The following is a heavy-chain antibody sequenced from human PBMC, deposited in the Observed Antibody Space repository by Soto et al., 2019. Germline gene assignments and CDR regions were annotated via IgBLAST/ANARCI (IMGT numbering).Heavy chain of an antibody. V-gene: IGHV3-33*01. J-gene: IGHJ3*02. CDR3: ARLYCGSPSCYSVGAFEI. CDR2: IWFDGSDK. Sequence: QVQLVESGGGVVQPGRSLRLSCAASGFTFSNYGMHWVRQAPGKGLEWVALIWFDGSDKYYADSVKGRFTMSRDNSKNTVYLQMNSLRAEDTAMYYCARLYCGSPSCYSVGAFEIRGQGTMVTVSS. CDR1: GFTFSNYG. D-gene: IGHD2-2*01.